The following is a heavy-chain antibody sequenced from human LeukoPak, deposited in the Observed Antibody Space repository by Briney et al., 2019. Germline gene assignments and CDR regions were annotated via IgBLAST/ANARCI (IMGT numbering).Heavy chain of an antibody. V-gene: IGHV4-59*01. J-gene: IGHJ4*02. CDR1: GGSISSYY. D-gene: IGHD3-10*01. CDR3: AGIMVRGVIIYDY. CDR2: IYYSGST. Sequence: SETLSLTCTVSGGSISSYYWSWIRQPPGKGLEWIGYIYYSGSTNYNPSLKSRVTISVDTSKNQFSLKLSSVTAADTAVYYCAGIMVRGVIIYDYWGQGTLVTVSS.